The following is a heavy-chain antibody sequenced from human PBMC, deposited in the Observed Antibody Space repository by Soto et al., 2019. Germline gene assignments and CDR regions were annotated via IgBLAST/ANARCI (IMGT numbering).Heavy chain of an antibody. V-gene: IGHV4-61*01. D-gene: IGHD3-22*01. CDR1: GGSVSSGSYY. CDR2: IYYSGST. J-gene: IGHJ4*02. Sequence: PSETLSLTCTVSGGSVSSGSYYWSWIRQPPGKGLEWIGYIYYSGSTNYNPSLKSRVTISVDTSKNQFSLKLSSVTAADTAVYYCARDQNYDSSDYYFWGQGTLVTVSS. CDR3: ARDQNYDSSDYYF.